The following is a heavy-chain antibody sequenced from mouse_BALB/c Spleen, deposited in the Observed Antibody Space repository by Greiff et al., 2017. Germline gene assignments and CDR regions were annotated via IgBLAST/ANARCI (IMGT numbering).Heavy chain of an antibody. Sequence: VQLQQSGAELVRPGTSVKISCKASGYTFTNYWLGWVKQRPGHGLEWIGDIYPGGGYTNYNEKFKGKATLTADTSSSTAYMQLSSLTSEDSAVYFCARGITTATYFDYWGQGTTLTVSS. D-gene: IGHD1-2*01. V-gene: IGHV1-63*02. CDR1: GYTFTNYW. J-gene: IGHJ2*01. CDR3: ARGITTATYFDY. CDR2: IYPGGGYT.